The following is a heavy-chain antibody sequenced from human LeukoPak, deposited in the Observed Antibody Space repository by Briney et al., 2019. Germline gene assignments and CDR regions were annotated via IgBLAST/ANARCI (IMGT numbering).Heavy chain of an antibody. V-gene: IGHV4-59*12. CDR1: GGSISSYY. CDR2: IYYSGST. CDR3: AKDPIYYDSSGYCDY. D-gene: IGHD3-22*01. J-gene: IGHJ4*02. Sequence: SETLSLTCTVSGGSISSYYWSWIRQPPGKGLEWIGYIYYSGSTNYNPSLKSRVTISVDTSKNQFSLKLSSVTAADTAVCYCAKDPIYYDSSGYCDYWGQGTLVTVSS.